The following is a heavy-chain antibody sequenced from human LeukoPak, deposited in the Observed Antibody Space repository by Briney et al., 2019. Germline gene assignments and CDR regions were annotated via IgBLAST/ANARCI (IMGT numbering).Heavy chain of an antibody. CDR2: IYTSGST. Sequence: PSETLSLTCTVSGGSISSYYWSWIRQPAGKGLEWIGRIYTSGSTNYNPSLKSRVTISVDKSKNQFSLKLSSVTAADTAVYYCARGGYFCSSTSCSPGLVDYWGQGTLVTVSS. J-gene: IGHJ4*02. CDR3: ARGGYFCSSTSCSPGLVDY. CDR1: GGSISSYY. V-gene: IGHV4-4*07. D-gene: IGHD2-2*01.